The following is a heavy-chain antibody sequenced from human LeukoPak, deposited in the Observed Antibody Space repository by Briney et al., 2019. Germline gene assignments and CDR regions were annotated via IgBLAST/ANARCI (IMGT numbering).Heavy chain of an antibody. CDR3: ASGYYYDSSGYYPNWFDP. V-gene: IGHV1-3*01. CDR2: INAGNGNT. D-gene: IGHD3-22*01. CDR1: GYTFTSYA. Sequence: ASVKVSCKASGYTFTSYAMHWVRQAPGQRLEWMGWINAGNGNTKYSQKFQGRVTITRDTSASTAYMELSSLRSEDTAVYYCASGYYYDSSGYYPNWFDPWGQGTPVTVSS. J-gene: IGHJ5*02.